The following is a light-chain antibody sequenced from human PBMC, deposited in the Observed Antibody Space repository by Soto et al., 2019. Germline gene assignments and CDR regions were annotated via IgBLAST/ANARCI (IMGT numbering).Light chain of an antibody. J-gene: IGLJ1*01. CDR1: SSNIGSNT. CDR3: AAWDGSLNGNV. CDR2: SNN. V-gene: IGLV1-44*01. Sequence: QAVVTQPPSASGTPGQRVTISCSGSSSNIGSNTVNWYQQLPGTAPKLLIYSNNQRPSGVPDRFSGSKSGTSASLAISGLQSEDEADYYCAAWDGSLNGNVFGTGTKVTVL.